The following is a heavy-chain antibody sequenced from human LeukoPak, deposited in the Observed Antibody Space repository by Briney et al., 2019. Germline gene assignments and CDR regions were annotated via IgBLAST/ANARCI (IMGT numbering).Heavy chain of an antibody. V-gene: IGHV4-34*01. Sequence: SETLSLTCAVYGGSFSGYYWSWIRQPPGKGLEWSGEINHSGSTNYNPSLKSRVTISVDTSKNQFSLKLSSVTAADTAVYYCARGKGNYYDSSGLDYWGQGTLVTVSS. J-gene: IGHJ4*02. CDR1: GGSFSGYY. D-gene: IGHD3-22*01. CDR3: ARGKGNYYDSSGLDY. CDR2: INHSGST.